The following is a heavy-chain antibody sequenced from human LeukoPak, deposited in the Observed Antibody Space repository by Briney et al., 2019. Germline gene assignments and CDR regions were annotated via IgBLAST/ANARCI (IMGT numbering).Heavy chain of an antibody. D-gene: IGHD3-10*01. CDR1: GFTFSSYW. CDR3: ARDRGSLDFDY. CDR2: INSDESNT. V-gene: IGHV3-74*01. Sequence: GGSLRLSCAASGFTFSSYWMHWVRQAPGKGLVWVSRINSDESNTSYADSVKGRFTISRDNAKNTLYLQMNSLRAEDTAVYYCARDRGSLDFDYWGQGTLVTASS. J-gene: IGHJ4*02.